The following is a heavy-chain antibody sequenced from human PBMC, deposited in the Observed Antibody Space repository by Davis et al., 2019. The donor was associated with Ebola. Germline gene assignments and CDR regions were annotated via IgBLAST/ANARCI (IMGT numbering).Heavy chain of an antibody. D-gene: IGHD3-10*01. Sequence: GESLKISCKGSGYSFTSYWIGWVRQMPGKGLEWMGIIYPGDSDTRYSPSFQGQVTISADKSISTAYLQWSSLKASDTAMYYCARHKLVRGVGYYYYMDVWGKGTTVTVSS. CDR1: GYSFTSYW. CDR3: ARHKLVRGVGYYYYMDV. CDR2: IYPGDSDT. V-gene: IGHV5-51*01. J-gene: IGHJ6*03.